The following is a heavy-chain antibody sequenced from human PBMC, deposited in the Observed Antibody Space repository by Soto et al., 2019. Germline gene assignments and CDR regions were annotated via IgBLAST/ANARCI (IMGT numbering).Heavy chain of an antibody. J-gene: IGHJ4*02. V-gene: IGHV3-23*01. D-gene: IGHD1-26*01. CDR3: ASRGSGSYYDY. CDR2: ISGSGDST. CDR1: GFTFSSYA. Sequence: EVQLLESGGGLVQPGGSLRLSCAASGFTFSSYAMRWVRQAPVKGLEWVSAISGSGDSTYYADSVKGRFTISRDNSKNTLYLQMNSLIAEDTAVYYCASRGSGSYYDYWGQGTLVTVSS.